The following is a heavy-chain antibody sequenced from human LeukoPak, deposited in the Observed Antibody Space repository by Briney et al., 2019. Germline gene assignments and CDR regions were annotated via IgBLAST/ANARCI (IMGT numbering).Heavy chain of an antibody. CDR2: IRYDGTNK. CDR1: GFIFSSYG. Sequence: GSLRLSCAASGFIFSSYGMHWVRQAPGKGLEWVAFIRYDGTNKYYADSVKGRFTISRDNSKNTLYLKMNSLRGEDTAVYYCARRSSSGWYPDYYYYYMDVWGKGTTVTISS. V-gene: IGHV3-30*02. J-gene: IGHJ6*03. CDR3: ARRSSSGWYPDYYYYYMDV. D-gene: IGHD6-19*01.